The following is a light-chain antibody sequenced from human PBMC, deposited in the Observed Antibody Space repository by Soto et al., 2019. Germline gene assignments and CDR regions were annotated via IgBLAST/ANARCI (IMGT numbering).Light chain of an antibody. CDR2: GAS. J-gene: IGKJ1*01. Sequence: EILLTQSPGTLSLSPGESATLSCRCRQSVSSNYLAWYQQKPGQAPRLLIYGASTRATGIPDRFSGSGSGTDFTLTISSLEPEDSAVYYCQQYGSSTPWTFGQGTKVDIK. CDR1: QSVSSNY. CDR3: QQYGSSTPWT. V-gene: IGKV3-20*01.